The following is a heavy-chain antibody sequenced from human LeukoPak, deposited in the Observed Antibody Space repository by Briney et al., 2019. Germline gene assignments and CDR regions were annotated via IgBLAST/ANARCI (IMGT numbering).Heavy chain of an antibody. J-gene: IGHJ4*02. CDR3: AKSAEGWLRSPYFDY. CDR2: ISGSGGST. V-gene: IGHV3-23*01. CDR1: GFTVSSNY. D-gene: IGHD5-12*01. Sequence: GGSLRLSCAASGFTVSSNYMSWVRQAPGKGLEWVSAISGSGGSTYYADSVKGRFTISRDNSKNTLYLQMNSLRAEDTAVYYCAKSAEGWLRSPYFDYWGQGTLVTVSS.